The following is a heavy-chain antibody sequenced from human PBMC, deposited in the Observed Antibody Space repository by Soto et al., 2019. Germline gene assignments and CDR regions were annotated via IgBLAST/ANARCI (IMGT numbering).Heavy chain of an antibody. J-gene: IGHJ3*02. V-gene: IGHV4-34*01. CDR3: ARDQKRAYCGGDCYYDAFDI. CDR2: INHSGST. Sequence: SETLSLTCAVYGGSFSGYYWSWIRQPPGKGLEWIGEINHSGSTNYNPSLKSRVTISVDTSKNQFSLKLSSVTAADTAVYYCARDQKRAYCGGDCYYDAFDIWGQGTMVT. CDR1: GGSFSGYY. D-gene: IGHD2-21*02.